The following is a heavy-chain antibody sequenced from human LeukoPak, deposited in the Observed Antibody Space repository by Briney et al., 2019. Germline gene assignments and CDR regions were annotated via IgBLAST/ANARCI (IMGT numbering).Heavy chain of an antibody. D-gene: IGHD6-13*01. V-gene: IGHV1-46*01. CDR3: ARGGIAAAGTYYYYYMDV. Sequence: GASVKVSCKASGYTFTSYYMHWVRQAPGQGLEWMGIINPSGGSTSYAQKFQGRVTITRGTSASTAYMELSSLRSEDMAVYYCARGGIAAAGTYYYYYMDVWGKGTTVTVSS. J-gene: IGHJ6*03. CDR2: INPSGGST. CDR1: GYTFTSYY.